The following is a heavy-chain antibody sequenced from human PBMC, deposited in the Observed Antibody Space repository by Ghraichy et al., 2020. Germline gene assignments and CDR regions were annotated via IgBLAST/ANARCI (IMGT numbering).Heavy chain of an antibody. V-gene: IGHV4-59*01. CDR3: ASLFSVAGPFDY. D-gene: IGHD6-19*01. J-gene: IGHJ4*02. Sequence: ESLNISCTVSGGSISSDNWSWIRQPPGKGLEWIGFIYYSGRTNYNPSLKSRVTISVDTSKNQFSLKLSSVTAADTAVYYCASLFSVAGPFDYWGQGTLVTVSS. CDR2: IYYSGRT. CDR1: GGSISSDN.